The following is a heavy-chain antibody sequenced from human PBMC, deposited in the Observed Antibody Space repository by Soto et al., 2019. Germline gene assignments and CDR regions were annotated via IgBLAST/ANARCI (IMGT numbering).Heavy chain of an antibody. CDR1: SDSMNSGGYY. J-gene: IGHJ6*02. V-gene: IGHV4-31*03. CDR3: ARRGGSSSGYYYYATDV. Sequence: SETLSLTCSVSSDSMNSGGYYWSWIRQHPGKGLEWIGYFYSNGDTYYNPSLKSRVTISVDTSKNQFSLNLTSVTAADTAVYYCARRGGSSSGYYYYATDVWGQGTTVTVSS. D-gene: IGHD6-6*01. CDR2: FYSNGDT.